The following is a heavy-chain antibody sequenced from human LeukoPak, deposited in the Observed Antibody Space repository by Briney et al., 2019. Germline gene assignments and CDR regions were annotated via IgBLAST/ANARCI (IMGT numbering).Heavy chain of an antibody. D-gene: IGHD2-15*01. V-gene: IGHV4-30-2*01. CDR1: GGSISSGGYS. J-gene: IGHJ6*02. Sequence: SQTLSLTCAVSGGSISSGGYSWSWIRQPPGKGLEWIGYIYHSGSTYYNPSLKSRVTISVDRSKNQFSLKLSSVTAADTAVYYCARGGGRYYYGMDVWGQGTTVTVSS. CDR3: ARGGGRYYYGMDV. CDR2: IYHSGST.